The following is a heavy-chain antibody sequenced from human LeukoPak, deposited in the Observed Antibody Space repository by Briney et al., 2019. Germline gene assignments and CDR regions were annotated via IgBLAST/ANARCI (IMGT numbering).Heavy chain of an antibody. D-gene: IGHD6-13*01. Sequence: PSETLSLTCAVSGYSISSGYYWGWIRQPPGKGLEWVSGINWNGGSTGYADSVKGRFTISRDNAKNSLYLQMNSLRAEDTALYYCARLKGIAAAGTLDYWGQGTLVTVSS. CDR2: INWNGGST. V-gene: IGHV3-20*04. CDR3: ARLKGIAAAGTLDY. J-gene: IGHJ4*02. CDR1: GYSISSGYY.